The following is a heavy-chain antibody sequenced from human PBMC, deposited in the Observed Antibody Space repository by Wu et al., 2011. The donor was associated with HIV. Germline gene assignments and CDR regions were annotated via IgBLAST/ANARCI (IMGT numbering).Heavy chain of an antibody. CDR1: GYNFTGHY. Sequence: QVQLVQSGAEVKKPGASVKVSCKASGYNFTGHYLHWVRQAPGQGLEWMGWINPNSGDTDYVQTFQGRVTMTRDTSDSAAYMELGRLRSDDTAVYYCARRQSDSSGYDAFDIWGQGQWSPSLQ. D-gene: IGHD3-22*01. CDR2: INPNSGDT. V-gene: IGHV1-2*02. CDR3: ARRQSDSSGYDAFDI. J-gene: IGHJ3*02.